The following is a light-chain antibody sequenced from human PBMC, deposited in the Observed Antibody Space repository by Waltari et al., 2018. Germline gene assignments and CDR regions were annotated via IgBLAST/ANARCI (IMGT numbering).Light chain of an antibody. CDR3: MQPLQT. V-gene: IGKV2-28*01. CDR1: QSLLYSNGYNF. Sequence: DIVVTQSPLSLPVTPGEPASISCRSCQSLLYSNGYNFLDWYLQQTGQSPLFLIYLASNRACGVPDRFNGGGSGTDFTLKINRVEAEDVGVYYCMQPLQTFGGGTKVEIK. CDR2: LAS. J-gene: IGKJ4*01.